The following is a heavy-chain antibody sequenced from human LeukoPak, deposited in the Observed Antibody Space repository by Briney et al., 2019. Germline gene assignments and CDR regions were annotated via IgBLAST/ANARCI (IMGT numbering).Heavy chain of an antibody. D-gene: IGHD4-17*01. Sequence: SVKVSCKASGGTFSSYAISWVRQAPGQGLEWMGGIIPIFGTANYAQKFQGRVTITADESTSTAYMELSSLRSEDTAVYYCARDSDDYGDFFWFDPWGQGTLVTVSS. V-gene: IGHV1-69*01. CDR1: GGTFSSYA. CDR2: IIPIFGTA. CDR3: ARDSDDYGDFFWFDP. J-gene: IGHJ5*02.